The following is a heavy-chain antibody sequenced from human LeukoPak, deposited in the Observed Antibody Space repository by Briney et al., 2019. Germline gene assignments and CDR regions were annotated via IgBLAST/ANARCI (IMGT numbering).Heavy chain of an antibody. Sequence: GGSLRLSCAASGFTFSSYSMNWVRQAPGKGLEWVSSISSSSSYIYYADSVKGRFTISRDNAKNSLYLQMNSLRAEDTAVYYCAKGEDYYDSSVLIDYWGQGTLVTVSS. CDR2: ISSSSSYI. CDR3: AKGEDYYDSSVLIDY. D-gene: IGHD3-22*01. V-gene: IGHV3-21*04. CDR1: GFTFSSYS. J-gene: IGHJ4*02.